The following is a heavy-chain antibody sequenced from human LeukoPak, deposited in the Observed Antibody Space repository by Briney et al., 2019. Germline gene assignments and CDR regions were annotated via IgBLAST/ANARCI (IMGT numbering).Heavy chain of an antibody. CDR1: GFTFNNYG. D-gene: IGHD2/OR15-2a*01. V-gene: IGHV3-30*02. Sequence: TGGSLRLSCAASGFTFNNYGMHWVRQAPGKGLEWLAFIRYDGSNTYYADSVKGRFTVSRDDSKNTLYLQMNSLRGDDTAVYHCAKDGTSYYYIYYWGQGTLVTVSS. J-gene: IGHJ4*02. CDR2: IRYDGSNT. CDR3: AKDGTSYYYIYY.